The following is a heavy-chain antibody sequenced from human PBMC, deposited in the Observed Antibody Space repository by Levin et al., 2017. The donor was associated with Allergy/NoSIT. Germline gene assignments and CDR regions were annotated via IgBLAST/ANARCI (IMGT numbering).Heavy chain of an antibody. CDR1: GGSISSSSYY. CDR3: ARHHYDSSGYYYMGRSTAAGAFDY. D-gene: IGHD3-22*01. V-gene: IGHV4-39*01. Sequence: GSLRLSCTVSGGSISSSSYYWGWIRQPPGKGLEWIGSIYYSGSTYYNPSLKSRVTISVDTSKNQFSLKLSSVTAADTAVYYCARHHYDSSGYYYMGRSTAAGAFDYWGQGTLVTVSS. CDR2: IYYSGST. J-gene: IGHJ4*02.